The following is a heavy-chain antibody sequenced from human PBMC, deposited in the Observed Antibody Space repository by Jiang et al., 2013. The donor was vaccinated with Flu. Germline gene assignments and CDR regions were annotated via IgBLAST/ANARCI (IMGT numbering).Heavy chain of an antibody. CDR2: ISYDGSEK. V-gene: IGHV3-30*18. CDR3: AKDMSPESSGHDFWGQGTLVTVSSDV. D-gene: IGHD3-10*01. J-gene: IGHJ6*04. Sequence: FSSCGMHWVRQXPGKGLEWVAVISYDGSEKYYADSVKGRFTISRDNSKNTLFLQMNSLRAEDTAVYYCAKDMSPESSGHDFWGQGTLVTVSSDVWGKGTTVTVSS. CDR1: FSSCG.